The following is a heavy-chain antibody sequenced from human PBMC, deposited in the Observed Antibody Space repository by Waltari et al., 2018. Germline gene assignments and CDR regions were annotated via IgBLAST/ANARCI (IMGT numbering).Heavy chain of an antibody. V-gene: IGHV3-30*18. D-gene: IGHD2-2*01. CDR2: ISYDGSDK. Sequence: QVQLVESGGGVVQPGRSLRPSCAASVFTFSNFGMQWVRQAPGKGLEWVALISYDGSDKYYADSVKGRFTISRDNSRNTLYLQMNSLRAEDTAVYYCAEDLYCTSTSCQDFWGQGTLVTVSS. CDR1: VFTFSNFG. CDR3: AEDLYCTSTSCQDF. J-gene: IGHJ4*02.